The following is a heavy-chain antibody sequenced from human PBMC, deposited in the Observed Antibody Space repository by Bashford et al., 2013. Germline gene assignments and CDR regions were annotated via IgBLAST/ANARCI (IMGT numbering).Heavy chain of an antibody. Sequence: SVKVSCKASGGTFNSDALSWLRQAPGQGLEWVGGLIPMSVTSVEYAQKFQGRVTITADASDASATTGYMELSSLTSEDTAVYYCARSRRGRGGSFYSDYWGQGTLVTVSS. D-gene: IGHD2-15*01. CDR2: LIPMSVTSV. J-gene: IGHJ4*02. CDR3: ARSRRGRGGSFYSDY. CDR1: GGTFNSDA. V-gene: IGHV1-69*13.